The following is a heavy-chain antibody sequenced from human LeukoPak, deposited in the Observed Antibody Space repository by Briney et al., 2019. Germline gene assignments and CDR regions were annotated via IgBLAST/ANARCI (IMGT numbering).Heavy chain of an antibody. J-gene: IGHJ6*03. CDR2: INHSGST. V-gene: IGHV4-34*01. CDR3: ARVFGKYGSGSYLSPGPRYYYYYYMDV. CDR1: GGSFSSYY. Sequence: SETLSLTCAVYGGSFSSYYWSWIRQPPGKGLEWIGEINHSGSTNYNPSLKSRVTISVDTSKNQFSLKLSSVTAADTAVYYCARVFGKYGSGSYLSPGPRYYYYYYMDVWGKGTTVTVSS. D-gene: IGHD3-10*01.